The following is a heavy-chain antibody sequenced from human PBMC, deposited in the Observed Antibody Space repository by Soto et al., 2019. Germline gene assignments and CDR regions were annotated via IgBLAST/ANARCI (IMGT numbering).Heavy chain of an antibody. D-gene: IGHD2-2*01. CDR3: AREWCTSTSCYGVDY. J-gene: IGHJ4*02. V-gene: IGHV1-18*01. CDR2: INTYNGNT. Sequence: QGLEWMACINTYNGNTNYAQKLQGRVTMTTDTSTSTAYMELRSLRSDDTAVYYCAREWCTSTSCYGVDYWVQGTPVTVSS.